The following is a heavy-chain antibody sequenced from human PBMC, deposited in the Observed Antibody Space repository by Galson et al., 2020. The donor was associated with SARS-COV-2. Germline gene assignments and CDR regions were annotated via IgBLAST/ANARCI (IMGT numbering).Heavy chain of an antibody. Sequence: ASETLSLTCTVSGGSISSSSYYWGWIRQPPGKGLEWIGSIYYSGSTYYNPSLKSRVTISVDTSKNQFSLKLSSVTAADTAVYYCARGLAIAAAGVNFDYWGQGTL. CDR1: GGSISSSSYY. V-gene: IGHV4-39*07. CDR2: IYYSGST. J-gene: IGHJ4*02. D-gene: IGHD6-13*01. CDR3: ARGLAIAAAGVNFDY.